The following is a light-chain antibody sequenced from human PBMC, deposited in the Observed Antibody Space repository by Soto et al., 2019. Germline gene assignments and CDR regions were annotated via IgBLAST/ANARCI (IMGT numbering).Light chain of an antibody. CDR1: QSISTW. J-gene: IGKJ1*01. Sequence: DIQMTQSPSTLSASVGDTVTITCRASQSISTWLAWYQQKPGKAPNLLIYKASNLQSGVPSRFSGSGSGTEFTLTISSLQPDDLATYYCQQYNVLWTFGQGIKVEMK. CDR2: KAS. V-gene: IGKV1-5*03. CDR3: QQYNVLWT.